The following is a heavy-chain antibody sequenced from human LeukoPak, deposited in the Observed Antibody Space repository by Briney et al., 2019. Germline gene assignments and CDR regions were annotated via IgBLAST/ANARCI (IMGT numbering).Heavy chain of an antibody. V-gene: IGHV3-43*02. CDR2: ISGDGGST. CDR3: AKAWFGERSGGGFDY. CDR1: GFIFDDYD. J-gene: IGHJ4*02. Sequence: GGSLGLSCAASGFIFDDYDIHWVRQAPGKGLEWVSLISGDGGSTYYADSVKGRFTISRDNSKNSLYLQMNSLRTEDTALYYCAKAWFGERSGGGFDYWGQGTLVTVSS. D-gene: IGHD3-10*01.